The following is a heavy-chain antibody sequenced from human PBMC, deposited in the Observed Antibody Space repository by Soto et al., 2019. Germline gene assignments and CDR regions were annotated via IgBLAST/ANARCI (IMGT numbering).Heavy chain of an antibody. CDR3: ARGGDYHGYDI. CDR2: IDSDGSSA. Sequence: EVQLVESGGGLVQPGGSLRLSCAASGFTFSRYWIHWVRQAPGKGLVWVSRIDSDGSSAIYADYVKGRFTISRDNAKNTLYLQMNSLRAEDTAVYYCARGGDYHGYDIWGQGTMVTVSS. J-gene: IGHJ3*02. CDR1: GFTFSRYW. D-gene: IGHD2-21*02. V-gene: IGHV3-74*01.